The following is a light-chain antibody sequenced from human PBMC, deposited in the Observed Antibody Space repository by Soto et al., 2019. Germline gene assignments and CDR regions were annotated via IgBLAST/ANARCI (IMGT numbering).Light chain of an antibody. V-gene: IGKV3D-15*02. Sequence: EIVMMQSPATLSVSPGERATLSCRASQSVSSNLAWYQQKPGQAPRLLIYDASTRATGIPARFSGSGSGTEFTLTISSLQSEDFAVYYCQEYNNRARTFGQGTKVDIK. CDR1: QSVSSN. J-gene: IGKJ1*01. CDR2: DAS. CDR3: QEYNNRART.